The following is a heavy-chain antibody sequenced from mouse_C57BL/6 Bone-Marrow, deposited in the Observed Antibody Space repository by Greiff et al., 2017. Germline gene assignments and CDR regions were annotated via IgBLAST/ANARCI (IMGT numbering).Heavy chain of an antibody. CDR3: ARVHYSDY. Sequence: EVKLMESGGGLVKPGGSLKLSCAASGFTFSSYAMSLVRQTPEKRLEWVATISDGGSYTYYPDNVKGRFTISRDNAKNHLYLQMSHLKSEDTAMYYCARVHYSDYWGQGTTLTVSS. CDR2: ISDGGSYT. CDR1: GFTFSSYA. V-gene: IGHV5-4*03. J-gene: IGHJ2*01.